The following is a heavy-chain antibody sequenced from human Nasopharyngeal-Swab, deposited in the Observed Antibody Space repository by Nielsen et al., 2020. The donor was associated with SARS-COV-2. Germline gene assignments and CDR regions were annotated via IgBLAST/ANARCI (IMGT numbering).Heavy chain of an antibody. CDR3: ARDVDMAATYFDY. V-gene: IGHV3-74*01. Sequence: GASLKISCAAAGFTFSSYWMHWGRQAPGKGLVWVSRINSDGISTTYADSVKGRFTISRDNAKNTLYLQMNSLRAEDTAVYYCARDVDMAATYFDYWGQGTLVTVSS. CDR2: INSDGIST. D-gene: IGHD5-24*01. J-gene: IGHJ4*02. CDR1: GFTFSSYW.